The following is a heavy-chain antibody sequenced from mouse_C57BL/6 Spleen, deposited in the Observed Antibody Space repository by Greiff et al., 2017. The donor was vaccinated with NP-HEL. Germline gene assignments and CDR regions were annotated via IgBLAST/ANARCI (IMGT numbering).Heavy chain of an antibody. J-gene: IGHJ4*01. CDR3: ARLITTVYYAMDY. CDR2: ISSGSSTI. V-gene: IGHV5-17*01. CDR1: GFTFSDYG. Sequence: EVKLVESGGGLVKPGGSLKLSCAASGFTFSDYGMHWVRQAPEKGLEWVAYISSGSSTIYYADTVKGRCTISRDNAKNTLFLQMTSLRSEDTAMYYCARLITTVYYAMDYWGQGTSVTVSS. D-gene: IGHD1-1*01.